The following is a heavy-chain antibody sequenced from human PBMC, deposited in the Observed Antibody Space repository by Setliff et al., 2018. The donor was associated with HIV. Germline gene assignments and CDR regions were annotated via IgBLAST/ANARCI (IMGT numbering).Heavy chain of an antibody. V-gene: IGHV4-39*01. CDR2: IYYSGST. Sequence: SETLSLTCTVSGGSISSSSYYWGWIRQPPGKGLEWIGSIYYSGSTYYNPSLKSRVTISVDTSKNQFSLKLSSVTAADTAVYYCARRVAGYFVPFDYWGQGTLVTVSS. CDR1: GGSISSSSYY. J-gene: IGHJ4*02. CDR3: ARRVAGYFVPFDY. D-gene: IGHD3-9*01.